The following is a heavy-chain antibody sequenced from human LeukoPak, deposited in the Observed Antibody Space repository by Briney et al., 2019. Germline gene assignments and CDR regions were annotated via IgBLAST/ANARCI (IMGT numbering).Heavy chain of an antibody. CDR3: TRGDCSSTSCYTENWFDP. V-gene: IGHV1-46*01. D-gene: IGHD2-2*02. CDR1: GYTFTSYY. Sequence: ASVKVSCKASGYTFTSYYMHWVRQAPGQGLEWMGIINPSGGSTSYAQKFQGRVTMTRDMSTSTVYMELSSLRSEDTAVYYCTRGDCSSTSCYTENWFDPWGQGTLVTVSS. J-gene: IGHJ5*02. CDR2: INPSGGST.